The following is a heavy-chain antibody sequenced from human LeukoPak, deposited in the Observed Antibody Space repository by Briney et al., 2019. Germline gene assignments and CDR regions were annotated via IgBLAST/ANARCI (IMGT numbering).Heavy chain of an antibody. Sequence: ASVKVSCKASGYTFTSYGISWVRQAPGQGLEWMGRIIPILGIANYAQKFQGRVTITADKSTSTAYMELSSLRSEDTAVYYCANLDYGDYVTPYWGQGTLVTVSS. CDR3: ANLDYGDYVTPY. D-gene: IGHD4-17*01. CDR2: IIPILGIA. V-gene: IGHV1-69*04. CDR1: GYTFTSYG. J-gene: IGHJ4*02.